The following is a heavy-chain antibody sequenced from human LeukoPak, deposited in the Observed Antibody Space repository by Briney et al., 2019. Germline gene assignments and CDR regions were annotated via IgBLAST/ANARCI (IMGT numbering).Heavy chain of an antibody. CDR1: GYTFTSYG. Sequence: ASVKVSCKASGYTFTSYGISWVRQAPGLGLEWMGWISAYNGNTNYAQKLQGRVTMTTDTSTSTAYMELRSLRSDDTAVYYCARDDGSQLLAENWFDPWGQGTLVTVSS. J-gene: IGHJ5*02. CDR2: ISAYNGNT. CDR3: ARDDGSQLLAENWFDP. D-gene: IGHD2-2*01. V-gene: IGHV1-18*01.